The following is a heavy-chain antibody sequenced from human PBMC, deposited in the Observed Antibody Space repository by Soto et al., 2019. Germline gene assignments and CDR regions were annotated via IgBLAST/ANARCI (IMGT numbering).Heavy chain of an antibody. J-gene: IGHJ4*02. CDR1: GFTFSSYW. V-gene: IGHV3-7*01. D-gene: IGHD2-2*01. CDR3: AVHPPARDY. CDR2: IKQDGSKK. Sequence: EVQLVESGGGLVQPGGSLRLSCAASGFTFSSYWMTWVRQAPGKGLEWVANIKQDGSKKYYVDSVKGRFSISRDNAKNSLYLQMNSLRAEDTAVYYCAVHPPARDYWGQGTLVTVSS.